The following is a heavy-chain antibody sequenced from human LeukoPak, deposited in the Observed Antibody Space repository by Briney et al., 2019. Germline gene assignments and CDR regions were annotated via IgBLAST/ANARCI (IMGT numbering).Heavy chain of an antibody. CDR2: ISGGSGGT. J-gene: IGHJ4*02. D-gene: IGHD3-22*01. CDR3: AKGSYYDSSGSFYFDY. CDR1: GFTFGSYA. Sequence: GGSLRLSCAASGFTFGSYAMSWVRQAPGKGLAWVSTISGGSGGTYCADSVKGRFTISRDNSKNTLYVQVNSLGTEDTAAYYCAKGSYYDSSGSFYFDYWGQGTLVTVSS. V-gene: IGHV3-23*01.